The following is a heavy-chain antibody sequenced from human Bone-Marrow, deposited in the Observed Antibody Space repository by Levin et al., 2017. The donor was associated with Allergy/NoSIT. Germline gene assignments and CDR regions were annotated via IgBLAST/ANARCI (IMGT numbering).Heavy chain of an antibody. D-gene: IGHD2-15*01. J-gene: IGHJ4*02. CDR3: AREDLGHCSGDTCSPPDGY. CDR1: GFTFSSYA. V-gene: IGHV3-33*01. Sequence: GESLKISCAASGFTFSSYAIHWVRQAPGKGLDWLAVIWYDGSNKYYADSVKGRFTISRDNSKNTVYLQMNSLRAEDTALYYCAREDLGHCSGDTCSPPDGYWGQGTLVTVSS. CDR2: IWYDGSNK.